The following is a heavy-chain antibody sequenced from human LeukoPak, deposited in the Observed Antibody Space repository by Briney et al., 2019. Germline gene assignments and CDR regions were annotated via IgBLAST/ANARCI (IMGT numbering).Heavy chain of an antibody. J-gene: IGHJ3*02. CDR3: AKIAVAGTANDAFDI. CDR1: GGTFSSYA. V-gene: IGHV1-69*06. CDR2: IIPIFGTA. Sequence: SVKVSCKASGGTFSSYAISWVRQAPGQGLEWMGGIIPIFGTANYAQKFQGRVTITADKSTSTAYMELSSLRSEDTAVYYCAKIAVAGTANDAFDIWGQGTMVTVSS. D-gene: IGHD6-19*01.